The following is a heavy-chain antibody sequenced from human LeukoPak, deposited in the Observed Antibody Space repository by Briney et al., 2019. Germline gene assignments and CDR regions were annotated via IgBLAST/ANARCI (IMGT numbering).Heavy chain of an antibody. CDR2: MNPNSGNA. V-gene: IGHV1-8*03. D-gene: IGHD3-22*01. J-gene: IGHJ4*02. Sequence: GASVKVSCKASGYTFTGYYMHWVRQAPGHGLEWMGWMNPNSGNAGYAQKFLGRLTLTRNTSIETAYMELSSLGSEDTAVYFCARGLNLKVATHTSGDYWGQGTLVTVSS. CDR1: GYTFTGYY. CDR3: ARGLNLKVATHTSGDY.